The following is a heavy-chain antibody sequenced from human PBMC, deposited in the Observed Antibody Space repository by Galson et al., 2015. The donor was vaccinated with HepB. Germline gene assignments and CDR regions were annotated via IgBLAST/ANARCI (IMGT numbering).Heavy chain of an antibody. CDR1: GFTFKAYA. Sequence: SLRLSCAASGFTFKAYAMHWVRQAPGKGLEWVAFLSYDGSQEHYGDSVKGRFTISSDESDHTLYLQMNSLRPEDTAIYYCAREGVVGSAFGFWGQGTLVTVSS. CDR3: AREGVVGSAFGF. CDR2: LSYDGSQE. J-gene: IGHJ4*02. D-gene: IGHD2-15*01. V-gene: IGHV3-30*04.